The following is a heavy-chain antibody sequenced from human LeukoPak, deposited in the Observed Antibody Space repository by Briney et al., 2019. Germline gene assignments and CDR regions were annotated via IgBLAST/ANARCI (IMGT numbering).Heavy chain of an antibody. CDR3: ARHEGFSQKD. V-gene: IGHV4-4*02. CDR1: GVSLSSNNW. J-gene: IGHJ4*02. Sequence: SGTLSLTCAVSGVSLSSNNWWSWVRQPPGKGRGWFGEIDVSGSTNYNPSLKSRVIIGVDKSKDQFSLKLSSGTAADTAVYYCARHEGFSQKDWGQGNQVTVS. CDR2: IDVSGST.